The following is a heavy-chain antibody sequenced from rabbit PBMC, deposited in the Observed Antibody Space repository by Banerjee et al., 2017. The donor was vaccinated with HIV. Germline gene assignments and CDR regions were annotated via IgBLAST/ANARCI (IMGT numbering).Heavy chain of an antibody. V-gene: IGHV1S29*01. Sequence: QEQLKESGGGLVQPGGSLTLSCKASGFDFSSYAMIWVRQAPGKGLELIGYIKSDGTTYYASWAKGRFTISSDNAQNTVDLQMNSLTAADTATYFCARAYDDAGDVFNLWGQGTLV. CDR2: IKSDGTT. D-gene: IGHD2-1*01. J-gene: IGHJ4*01. CDR3: ARAYDDAGDVFNL. CDR1: GFDFSSYA.